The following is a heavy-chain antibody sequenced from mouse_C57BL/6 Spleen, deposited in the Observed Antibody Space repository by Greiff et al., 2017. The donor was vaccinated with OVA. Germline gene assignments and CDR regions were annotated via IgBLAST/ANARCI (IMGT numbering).Heavy chain of an antibody. D-gene: IGHD1-1*01. CDR3: YYYGSSYYFDY. Sequence: EVQLQQSGPELVKPGASVKISCTASGYSFPDYNMNLVKQSNGKSLEWIGVINPNYGTTSYNQKFKGKATLTVDQSSSTAYMQLNSLTSEDSAVYYCYYYGSSYYFDYWGQGTTLTVSS. CDR2: INPNYGTT. CDR1: GYSFPDYN. V-gene: IGHV1-39*01. J-gene: IGHJ2*01.